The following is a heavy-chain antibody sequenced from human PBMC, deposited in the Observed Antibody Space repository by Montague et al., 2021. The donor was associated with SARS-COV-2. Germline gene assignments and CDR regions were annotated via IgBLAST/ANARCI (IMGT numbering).Heavy chain of an antibody. CDR3: ARWISRLRGVDE. CDR2: ITHRGST. CDR1: GGSFSGYY. D-gene: IGHD3-10*01. V-gene: IGHV4-34*01. J-gene: IGHJ4*02. Sequence: SETLSLTCAVYGGSFSGYYWTWIRQAPGKGLEWIGEITHRGSTTYNPSLESRVTISVDTSKKQFSLKLRSVTAADMAVYYCARWISRLRGVDEWGQGTLVTGSS.